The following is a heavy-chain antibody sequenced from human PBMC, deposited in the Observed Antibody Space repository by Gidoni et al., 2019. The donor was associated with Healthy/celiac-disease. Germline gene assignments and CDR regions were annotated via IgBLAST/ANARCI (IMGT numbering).Heavy chain of an antibody. D-gene: IGHD3-22*01. Sequence: QVQLQESGPGLVKPAGTLSLTCAVPGRSLSRSNGWSWVRQPPGKGLEWIGEIYHSGSTNYNPSLKSRVTISVDKSKNQFSLKLSSVTAADTAVYYCARGVVITRWPAFDIWGQGTMVTVSS. CDR2: IYHSGST. CDR1: GRSLSRSNG. J-gene: IGHJ3*02. CDR3: ARGVVITRWPAFDI. V-gene: IGHV4-4*02.